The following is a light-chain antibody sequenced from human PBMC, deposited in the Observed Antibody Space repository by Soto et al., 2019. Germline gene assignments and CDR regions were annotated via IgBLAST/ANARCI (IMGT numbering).Light chain of an antibody. CDR3: QLYRT. CDR2: DAS. CDR1: QSVNNY. Sequence: EIVMTQSPGTLSLSPGERATLSCRASQSVNNYLAWFQQKPGQAPRLLIYDASKRATGISDRFSGSGSGTDFTLTISRLEPEDFAVYYCQLYRTFGQGTKVDIK. J-gene: IGKJ1*01. V-gene: IGKV3-11*01.